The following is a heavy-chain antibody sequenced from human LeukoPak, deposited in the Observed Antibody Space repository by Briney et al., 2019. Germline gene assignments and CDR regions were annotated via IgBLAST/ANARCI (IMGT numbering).Heavy chain of an antibody. CDR1: GFTFSSYG. CDR3: AKGGGYEAQYYYYYLDV. CDR2: ISYDGSNK. V-gene: IGHV3-30*18. D-gene: IGHD5-12*01. J-gene: IGHJ6*03. Sequence: GGSLRLSCAASGFTFSSYGMHWVRQAPGKGLEWVAVISYDGSNKYYADSVKGRFTISRDNSKDTLYLQMKSLRAEDTAVYYCAKGGGYEAQYYYYYLDVWGKGTTVTISS.